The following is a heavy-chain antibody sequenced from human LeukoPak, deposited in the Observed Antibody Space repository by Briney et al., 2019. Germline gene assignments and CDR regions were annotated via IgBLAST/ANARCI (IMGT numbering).Heavy chain of an antibody. D-gene: IGHD2-2*01. CDR1: GGSFSGYY. CDR3: ARMSVVVPAAIVDSCCWFDP. J-gene: IGHJ5*02. Sequence: SETLSLTCAVYGGSFSGYYWSWIRQPPGKGLEWIGEINHSGSTNYNPSPKSRVTISVDTSKNQFSLKLSSVTAADTAVYYCARMSVVVPAAIVDSCCWFDPWGQGTLVTVSS. V-gene: IGHV4-34*01. CDR2: INHSGST.